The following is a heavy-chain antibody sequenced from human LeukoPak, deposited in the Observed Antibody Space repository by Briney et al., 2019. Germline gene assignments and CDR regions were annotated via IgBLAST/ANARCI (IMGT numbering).Heavy chain of an antibody. D-gene: IGHD6-13*01. Sequence: ASVKVSCKASGYTFTSYGISWVRQAPGQGLEWMGWISAYNGNTNYAQKLQGRVTMTTDTSTSTAYMELRSLRSDDTAVYYCAREYSSSWYWTYYFDYWGQGTLVTVSS. CDR2: ISAYNGNT. CDR3: AREYSSSWYWTYYFDY. V-gene: IGHV1-18*01. J-gene: IGHJ4*02. CDR1: GYTFTSYG.